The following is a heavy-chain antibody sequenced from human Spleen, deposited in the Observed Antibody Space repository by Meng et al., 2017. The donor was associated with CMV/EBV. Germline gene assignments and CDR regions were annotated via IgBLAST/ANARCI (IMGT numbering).Heavy chain of an antibody. CDR3: ARHREGFDY. D-gene: IGHD3-16*02. J-gene: IGHJ4*02. CDR1: GFTFSTYA. Sequence: GESLNISCAASGFTFSTYAMNWVRQSPGKGLEWISYISSGSSTIYYADSVKGRFTISRDNAKNSLYLQMNTLRAEDTAVYHCARHREGFDYWGQGTLVTVSS. CDR2: ISSGSSTI. V-gene: IGHV3-48*04.